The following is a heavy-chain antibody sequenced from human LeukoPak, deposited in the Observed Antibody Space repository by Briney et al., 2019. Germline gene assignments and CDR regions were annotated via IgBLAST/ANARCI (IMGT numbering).Heavy chain of an antibody. CDR1: GFTFSSYE. J-gene: IGHJ4*02. D-gene: IGHD1-7*01. V-gene: IGHV3-48*03. CDR3: GTTRTGSTDFDH. Sequence: PGGSLRLSCAASGFTFSSYEMNWVRQAPGKGLEWVSYISSRGRTIYYADSVKGRFTISRDNSKNTLYLQMSRLGGEDTGVYYCGTTRTGSTDFDHWGQGTLVTVSS. CDR2: ISSRGRTI.